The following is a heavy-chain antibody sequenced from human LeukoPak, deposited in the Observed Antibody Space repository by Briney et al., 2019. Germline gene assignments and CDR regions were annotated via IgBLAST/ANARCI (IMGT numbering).Heavy chain of an antibody. Sequence: RASVKVSCKASGYTFASYGISWVRQAPGQGLEWMGWISAYDGNTNYAQKLQGRVTMTTDASTSIAYMELSSLRSEDTAVYYCAREGYSSGYYIPSFDYWGQGTLVTVSS. CDR2: ISAYDGNT. V-gene: IGHV1-18*01. CDR3: AREGYSSGYYIPSFDY. J-gene: IGHJ4*02. CDR1: GYTFASYG. D-gene: IGHD3-22*01.